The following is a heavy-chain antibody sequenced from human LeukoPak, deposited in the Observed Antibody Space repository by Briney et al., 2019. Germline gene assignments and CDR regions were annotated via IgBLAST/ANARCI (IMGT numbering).Heavy chain of an antibody. CDR3: AKEWYYYDRSGNQIHFFDY. D-gene: IGHD3-22*01. CDR2: ISYDGSNK. V-gene: IGHV3-30*18. Sequence: GGSLRLSCAASGFTFRNNGMHWVRQAPGKGLEWVAVISYDGSNKDYGASVKGRFTISRDNFKNTLYLQMNSLRAEDTAVYYCAKEWYYYDRSGNQIHFFDYWGRGTLVTVSS. J-gene: IGHJ4*02. CDR1: GFTFRNNG.